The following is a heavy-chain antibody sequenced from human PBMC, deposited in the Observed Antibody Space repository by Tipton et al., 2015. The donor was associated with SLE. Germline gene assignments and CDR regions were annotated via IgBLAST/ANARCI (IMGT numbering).Heavy chain of an antibody. CDR1: GDSISTHF. CDR2: IYDGGRT. V-gene: IGHV4-59*11. D-gene: IGHD2-15*01. Sequence: TLSLTCTVSGDSISTHFWSWIRQPPGKGLEWIGYIYDGGRTKYKSSLNSRVTISVDTSKNQFSLKLTSVTAADTAVYYCATGADFVEGGPLAIWGRGTVVTVSS. J-gene: IGHJ3*02. CDR3: ATGADFVEGGPLAI.